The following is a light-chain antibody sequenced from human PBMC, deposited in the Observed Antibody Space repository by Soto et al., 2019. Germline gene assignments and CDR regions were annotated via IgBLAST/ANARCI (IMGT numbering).Light chain of an antibody. V-gene: IGKV2-30*01. J-gene: IGKJ4*01. CDR1: QALVYTDGDTY. Sequence: DVDMTQSPLSLPVTLGQPASISCRSSQALVYTDGDTYLNWFHQRPGQAPRRLIYKVSNRDSGVPDRFSGGGSGTEFKLKIDRVEAEDVGVYYFMQGTHWPPTIGGGTTVEIK. CDR2: KVS. CDR3: MQGTHWPPT.